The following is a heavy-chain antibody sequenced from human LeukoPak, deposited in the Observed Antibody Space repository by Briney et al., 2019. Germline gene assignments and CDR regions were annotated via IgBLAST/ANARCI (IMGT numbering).Heavy chain of an antibody. J-gene: IGHJ3*01. CDR1: GYTFTNYD. CDR2: MTPNSGNT. Sequence: ASVKVSCKASGYTFTNYDINWLRQATGQGLEWMAWMTPNSGNTGHEQKLQGRLTMTRDISISTAYMELSSLRPEDTAVYYCAFCGGDCGGAFDVWGQGTTVTVSS. D-gene: IGHD2-21*02. CDR3: AFCGGDCGGAFDV. V-gene: IGHV1-8*01.